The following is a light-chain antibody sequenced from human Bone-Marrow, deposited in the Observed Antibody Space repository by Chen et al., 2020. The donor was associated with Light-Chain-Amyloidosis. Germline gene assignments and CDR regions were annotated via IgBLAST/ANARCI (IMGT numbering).Light chain of an antibody. CDR3: CSYAGSSTLV. J-gene: IGLJ3*02. CDR2: EVN. V-gene: IGLV2-23*02. Sequence: QSALTQPASVSGSPGQSITISCTGTSSDVGSYNLVSWYQQHPGKAPNFMIYEVNKRPSGVSSRFSGCKSGNTASLTISGLQAEDEADYYCCSYAGSSTLVFGGGTKVTVL. CDR1: SSDVGSYNL.